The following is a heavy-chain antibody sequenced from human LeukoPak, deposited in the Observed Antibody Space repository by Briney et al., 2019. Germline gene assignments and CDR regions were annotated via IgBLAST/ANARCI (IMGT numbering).Heavy chain of an antibody. D-gene: IGHD1-26*01. CDR1: NGSFTNYY. J-gene: IGHJ6*03. CDR3: ARAGDGHYYYYYMDV. CDR2: IFPSGLT. V-gene: IGHV4-4*08. Sequence: SETLSLTCSVSNGSFTNYYWGWIRQPPGQRLEWIGYIFPSGLTNYNPSLNSRVTISLDTAKSQFSLTLKSVTAADTAVYYCARAGDGHYYYYYMDVWGTGTPVTVSS.